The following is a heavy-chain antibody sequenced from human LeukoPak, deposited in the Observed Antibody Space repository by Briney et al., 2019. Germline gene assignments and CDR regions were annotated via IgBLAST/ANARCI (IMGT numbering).Heavy chain of an antibody. CDR2: ISIGGSTI. CDR3: ARVHYFYGGNSEVYFDY. Sequence: PGRSLRLSCAASGFTFGTYEMNWVRQAPGKGLEWVSYISIGGSTIYYADSVKGRFTISRDNAKNSLYLQMNSLRAEDTAVYYCARVHYFYGGNSEVYFDYWGQGTLVTVSS. V-gene: IGHV3-48*03. J-gene: IGHJ4*02. D-gene: IGHD4-23*01. CDR1: GFTFGTYE.